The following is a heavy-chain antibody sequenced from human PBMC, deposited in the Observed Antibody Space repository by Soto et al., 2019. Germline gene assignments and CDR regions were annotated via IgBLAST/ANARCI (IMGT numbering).Heavy chain of an antibody. CDR2: IWYDGSNK. J-gene: IGHJ4*02. V-gene: IGHV3-33*01. CDR3: AREQWLYS. CDR1: GFTFSTSG. D-gene: IGHD6-19*01. Sequence: QVQLVESGGGVVQPGRSLRLSCAASGFTFSTSGMYWVRQTPGKGLEWVAVIWYDGSNKYYADSVQGRFTISRDNSKSTVYLQRNSLRDEDTAVYYCAREQWLYSWGQGTLVTVSS.